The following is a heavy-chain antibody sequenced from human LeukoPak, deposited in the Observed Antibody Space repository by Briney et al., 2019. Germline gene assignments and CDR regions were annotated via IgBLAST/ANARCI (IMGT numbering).Heavy chain of an antibody. CDR3: ARVLLYYDFWSGTSGPFDY. CDR1: GFTFNSYG. V-gene: IGHV3-48*04. CDR2: ISSSGSTI. Sequence: GGSLRLSCAASGFTFNSYGMHWVRQAPGKGLEWVSYISSSGSTIYYADSVKGRFTISRDNAKNSLYLQMNSLRAEDTAVYYCARVLLYYDFWSGTSGPFDYWGQGTLVTVSS. D-gene: IGHD3-3*01. J-gene: IGHJ4*02.